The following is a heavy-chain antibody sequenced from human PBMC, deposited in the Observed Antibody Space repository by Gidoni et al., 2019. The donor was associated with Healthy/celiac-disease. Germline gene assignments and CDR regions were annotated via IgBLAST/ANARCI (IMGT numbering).Heavy chain of an antibody. CDR3: AGVRTNYGDYVDY. V-gene: IGHV4-59*01. J-gene: IGHJ4*02. D-gene: IGHD4-17*01. CDR2: IYYSGRT. CDR1: GGSISSYY. Sequence: QLQLQESGPGLAKPSETLSLTSTVSGGSISSYYWSWLRQPPGKGLVWIGYIYYSGRTNYNPPLKRRVTMSVHKTKSQFYLKLSSVTAADTAVYYCAGVRTNYGDYVDYWGPGTLVTVSP.